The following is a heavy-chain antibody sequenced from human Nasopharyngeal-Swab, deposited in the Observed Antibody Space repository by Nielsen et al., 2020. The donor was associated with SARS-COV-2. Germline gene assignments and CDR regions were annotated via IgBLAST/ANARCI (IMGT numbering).Heavy chain of an antibody. V-gene: IGHV4-61*02. J-gene: IGHJ5*02. CDR1: GGSISSGSYY. CDR3: ARGAYADATQSWFDP. CDR2: IAARGDT. D-gene: IGHD4-17*01. Sequence: SETLSLTCTVSGGSISSGSYYWSWIRQPAGKGLEWIVRIAARGDTNYNPSLKSRVTISVDTSKNQFSLKLTSVIAADTAIYYCARGAYADATQSWFDPWGQGTLVTVSS.